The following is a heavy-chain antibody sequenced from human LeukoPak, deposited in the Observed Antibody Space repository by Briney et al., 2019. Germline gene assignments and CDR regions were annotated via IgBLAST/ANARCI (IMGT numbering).Heavy chain of an antibody. V-gene: IGHV4-30-2*01. J-gene: IGHJ4*02. CDR3: ARGAREVGVTIPFDY. Sequence: SQTLSLTCTVSGGSISSGGYYWSWIRQPPGKGLEWIGYIYHSGSTYYNPSLKSRVTISVDRSKNQFSLKLSSVTAADTAVYYCARGAREVGVTIPFDYWGQGTLVTVSS. D-gene: IGHD3-3*01. CDR1: GGSISSGGYY. CDR2: IYHSGST.